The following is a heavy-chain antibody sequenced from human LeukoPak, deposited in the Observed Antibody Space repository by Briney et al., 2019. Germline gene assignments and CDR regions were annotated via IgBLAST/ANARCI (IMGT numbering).Heavy chain of an antibody. CDR2: IYWNDDN. V-gene: IGHV2-5*01. Sequence: KESGPTLVKPTQTLTLTCTFSGFSFSTSGVGVGWIRQPPGKALDWLALIYWNDDNRYSPSLKSRVTITKDTSKNQVVLTMTNMDPVDTATYYCAHIYSNYDFWSGYQGNAFDIWGQGTMVTVSS. CDR1: GFSFSTSGVG. D-gene: IGHD3-3*01. CDR3: AHIYSNYDFWSGYQGNAFDI. J-gene: IGHJ3*02.